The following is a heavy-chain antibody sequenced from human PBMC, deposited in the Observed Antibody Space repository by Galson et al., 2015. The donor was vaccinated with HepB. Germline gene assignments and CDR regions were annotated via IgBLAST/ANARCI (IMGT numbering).Heavy chain of an antibody. CDR3: ARERRTGDFDY. V-gene: IGHV1-2*05. CDR2: INPNSGGT. J-gene: IGHJ4*02. CDR1: GYTFTGYY. D-gene: IGHD7-27*01. Sequence: ASGYTFTGYYMHWVRQAPGQGLEWMGRINPNSGGTNYAQKFQGRVTMTRDTSISTAYMELSRLRSDVTVVYYCARERRTGDFDYWGQGTLVTVSS.